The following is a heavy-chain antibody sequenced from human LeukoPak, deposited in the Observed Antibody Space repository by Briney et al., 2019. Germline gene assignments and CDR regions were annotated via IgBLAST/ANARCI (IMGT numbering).Heavy chain of an antibody. CDR2: ISYDGSNK. D-gene: IGHD2-2*01. V-gene: IGHV3-30-3*01. CDR1: GFTFSSYA. J-gene: IGHJ4*02. Sequence: PGGPLRLSCAASGFTFSSYAMHWVRQAPGKGLEWVAVISYDGSNKYYADSVKGRFTISRDNSKNTLYLQMNSLRAEDTAVYYCECRDSYRYWGQGTLVTVSS. CDR3: ECRDSYRY.